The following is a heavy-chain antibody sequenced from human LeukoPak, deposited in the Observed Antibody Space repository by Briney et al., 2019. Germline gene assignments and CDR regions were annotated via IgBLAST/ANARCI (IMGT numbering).Heavy chain of an antibody. CDR3: ARGAGPLFDP. CDR1: GFTFSDYY. J-gene: IGHJ5*02. V-gene: IGHV3-11*01. Sequence: GGSLRLSCAASGFTFSDYYMSWIRQAPGKGLEWFSYISTSGTITHYADSVKGRFTISRDNAKNSLYLQVNSLRAEDTAVYYCARGAGPLFDPWGQGTPVTVSS. CDR2: ISTSGTIT.